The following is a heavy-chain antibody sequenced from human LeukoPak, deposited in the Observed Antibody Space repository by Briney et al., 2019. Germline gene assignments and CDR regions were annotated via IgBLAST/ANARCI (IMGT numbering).Heavy chain of an antibody. D-gene: IGHD4-17*01. J-gene: IGHJ6*02. CDR3: AKADYGDYPRYYYYGMDV. Sequence: GRSLRLSCAASGFTFDDYAMHWVRQAPGKGLEWVSGISWNSGSIGYADSVKGRFTISRDNAKNSLYLQMNSLRAEDTALYYCAKADYGDYPRYYYYGMDVWGQGTTVTVS. CDR1: GFTFDDYA. V-gene: IGHV3-9*01. CDR2: ISWNSGSI.